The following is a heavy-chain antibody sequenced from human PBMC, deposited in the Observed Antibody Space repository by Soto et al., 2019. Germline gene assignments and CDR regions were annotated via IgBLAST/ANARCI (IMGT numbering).Heavy chain of an antibody. CDR2: IYYSGST. V-gene: IGHV4-31*03. D-gene: IGHD6-19*01. Sequence: QVQLQESGPGLVKPSQTLSLTCTVSGGSISSGGYYWSWIRQHPGKGLEWIGYIYYSGSTYYNPSLKSRVTISVDTSKNQFSLKLSSVTAADTAVYYCARDVIAVAGTAYYYYGMDVWGQGTTVTGSS. CDR1: GGSISSGGYY. CDR3: ARDVIAVAGTAYYYYGMDV. J-gene: IGHJ6*02.